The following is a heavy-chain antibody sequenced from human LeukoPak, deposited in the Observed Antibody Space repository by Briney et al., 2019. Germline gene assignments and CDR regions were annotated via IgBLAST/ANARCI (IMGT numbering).Heavy chain of an antibody. CDR1: GFTFSGSA. V-gene: IGHV3-73*01. CDR2: IRSKANSSAT. Sequence: PGGSLKLSCAASGFTFSGSAMHWVRQASGKGLEWVGRIRSKANSSATAYAASVKGRFTISRDDSKNTAYLQMNSLKTEDTAVYYCTRLGSSGWYNWFDPWGQGTLVTVSS. CDR3: TRLGSSGWYNWFDP. J-gene: IGHJ5*02. D-gene: IGHD6-19*01.